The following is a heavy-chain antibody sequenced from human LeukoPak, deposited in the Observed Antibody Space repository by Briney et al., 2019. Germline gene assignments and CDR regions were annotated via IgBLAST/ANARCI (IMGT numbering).Heavy chain of an antibody. CDR1: GFTFSSYA. Sequence: GGSLRLSCAASGFTFSSYAMSWVRQAPGKGLEWVSSITDSGGSTYYADSVKGRFTISRDNSKNTLYLQMNSLRAEDTAVYYCAKLTLLGYCSGGSCYDRRVFDYWSQGTLVTVSS. J-gene: IGHJ4*02. CDR3: AKLTLLGYCSGGSCYDRRVFDY. D-gene: IGHD2-15*01. V-gene: IGHV3-23*01. CDR2: ITDSGGST.